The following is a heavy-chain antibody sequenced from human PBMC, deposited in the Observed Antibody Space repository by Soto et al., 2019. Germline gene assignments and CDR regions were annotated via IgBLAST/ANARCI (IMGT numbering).Heavy chain of an antibody. Sequence: SGPTLVNPTQTLTLTCTFSGFSLSTSGVGVGWIRQPPGKALEWLALIYWNDDKRYSPSLKSRLTITKDTSKNQVVLTMTNMDRVDTATYYCAHSHSPAVDTAIGPANYYYNDIDVWGQGTRVTVSS. CDR1: GFSLSTSGVG. J-gene: IGHJ6*02. V-gene: IGHV2-5*01. CDR2: IYWNDDK. D-gene: IGHD5-18*01. CDR3: AHSHSPAVDTAIGPANYYYNDIDV.